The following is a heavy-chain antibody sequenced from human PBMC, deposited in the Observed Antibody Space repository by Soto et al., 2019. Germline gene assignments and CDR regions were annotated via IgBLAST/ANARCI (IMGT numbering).Heavy chain of an antibody. D-gene: IGHD3-16*01. CDR2: ISAYNGNR. CDR1: GYTFNDNS. J-gene: IGHJ6*02. CDR3: ARSLGAPMGHFYAMDV. Sequence: QVQLVQSGSEVKKDGATVKVSCKASGYTFNDNSITWVRQAPGQGPEWMGWISAYNGNRKYAQKFQGRLIMTTDTSTSTGYMELRSLGSDDTAVYYSARSLGAPMGHFYAMDVWGQGTTVIVS. V-gene: IGHV1-18*01.